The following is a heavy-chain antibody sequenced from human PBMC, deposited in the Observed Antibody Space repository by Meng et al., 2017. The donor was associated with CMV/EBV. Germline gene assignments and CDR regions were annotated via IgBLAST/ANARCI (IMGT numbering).Heavy chain of an antibody. CDR1: GFTFSGSA. Sequence: GESLKISCAASGFTFSGSAMHWVRQASGKGLEWVSAISGSGGSTYYADSVKGRFTISRDNSKNTLYLQMNSLRAEDTAVYYCAKAFTRPTYYYDSSGHPDAFDIWGQGNAGHRLL. CDR3: AKAFTRPTYYYDSSGHPDAFDI. D-gene: IGHD3-22*01. J-gene: IGHJ3*02. V-gene: IGHV3-23*01. CDR2: ISGSGGST.